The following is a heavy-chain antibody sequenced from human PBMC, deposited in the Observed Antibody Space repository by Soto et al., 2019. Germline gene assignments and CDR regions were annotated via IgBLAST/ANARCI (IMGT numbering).Heavy chain of an antibody. CDR3: ASGHDAYKVRY. CDR2: IYYTGNP. V-gene: IGHV4-31*03. CDR1: GGSISSGGTGSY. Sequence: QVQLQESGPGLVKPSQTLSLTCTVSGGSISSGGTGSYWTWIRQLPGKGLEWIGYIYYTGNPYYIPSLKSRPTISIDTSENQFSLKLTSVTAAHTAVYFCASGHDAYKVRYWGQGTLVTVSS. D-gene: IGHD1-1*01. J-gene: IGHJ4*02.